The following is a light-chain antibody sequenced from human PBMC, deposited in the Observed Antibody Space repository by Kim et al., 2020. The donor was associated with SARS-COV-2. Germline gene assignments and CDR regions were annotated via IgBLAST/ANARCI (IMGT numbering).Light chain of an antibody. J-gene: IGLJ3*02. CDR1: SSNIGSNP. CDR3: ATWDDSLNGGV. Sequence: QSVLNQPPSASGTPGQRVTISCSGSSSNIGSNPVNWFQHLPGTAPRLLIYGDNQRPSGVPDRFSASKSGTSASLAISGLQSEDETYYYCATWDDSLNGGVFGGGTKLTVL. CDR2: GDN. V-gene: IGLV1-44*01.